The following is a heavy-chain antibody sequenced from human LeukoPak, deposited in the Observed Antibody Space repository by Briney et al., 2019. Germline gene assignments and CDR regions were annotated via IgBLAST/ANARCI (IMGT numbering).Heavy chain of an antibody. Sequence: SETLSLTCTVSGGSISSSSYYWGWIRQPPGKGLEWIGSIYYSGSTYYNPSLKSRVTISVDTSKNQFSLKLSSVTAADTAVYYCARELGGIVGATTGDFDYWGQGTLVTVSS. CDR3: ARELGGIVGATTGDFDY. CDR2: IYYSGST. D-gene: IGHD1-26*01. CDR1: GGSISSSSYY. V-gene: IGHV4-39*07. J-gene: IGHJ4*02.